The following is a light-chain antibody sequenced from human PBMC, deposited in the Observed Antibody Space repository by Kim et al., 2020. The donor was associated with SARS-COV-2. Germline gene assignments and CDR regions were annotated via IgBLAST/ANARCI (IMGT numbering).Light chain of an antibody. CDR2: YDT. V-gene: IGLV3-21*04. Sequence: APGHTARMTFGGDNIDSRSVYWYQQKTGQAPILVIYYDTDRPSGIPERFSGTNSGNTATLTISRVEAGDEADYCCQVWDSSSDHVVFGGGTQLTVL. J-gene: IGLJ2*01. CDR3: QVWDSSSDHVV. CDR1: NIDSRS.